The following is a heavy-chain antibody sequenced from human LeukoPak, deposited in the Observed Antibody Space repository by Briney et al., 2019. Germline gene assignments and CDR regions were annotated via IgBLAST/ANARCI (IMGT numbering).Heavy chain of an antibody. J-gene: IGHJ4*02. CDR2: IRYDGSNK. V-gene: IGHV3-30*02. CDR3: ARGHYYGSGNYYKYYFDY. CDR1: GFTFSSYG. D-gene: IGHD3-10*01. Sequence: PGGSLRLSCAASGFTFSSYGMHWVRQAPGKGLEWVAFIRYDGSNKYYADSVKGRFTISRDNSKNTLYLQMNSLRAEDTAVYYCARGHYYGSGNYYKYYFDYWGQGTLVTVSS.